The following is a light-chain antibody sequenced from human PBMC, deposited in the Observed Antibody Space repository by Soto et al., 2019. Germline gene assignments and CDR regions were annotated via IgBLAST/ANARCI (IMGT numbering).Light chain of an antibody. CDR1: QSLTTNY. CDR3: QHYGRSPLMYT. V-gene: IGKV3-20*01. CDR2: GAS. J-gene: IGKJ2*01. Sequence: EIVWTQSPGTLSLSPGERVTLSCRASQSLTTNYLAWDQQKPGQAPRLLIYGASNRATGVPDRFSGSGSGTDLTLTFTRLEPEDCAVYYCQHYGRSPLMYTFGQGTKLGVK.